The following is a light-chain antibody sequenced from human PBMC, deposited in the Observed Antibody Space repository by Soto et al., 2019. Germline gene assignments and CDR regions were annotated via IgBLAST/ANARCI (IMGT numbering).Light chain of an antibody. CDR1: QSVRSTY. V-gene: IGKV3-20*01. J-gene: IGKJ2*01. Sequence: EIVLTQSPGTLSLSPGDRATLSCRASQSVRSTYLAWYQQKPGQAPRLLIYGASNRATGIPARFSGSGSGTDFTLTISRLEPEDFAVYYCQQHGDSPHTFGQGTKLEIK. CDR2: GAS. CDR3: QQHGDSPHT.